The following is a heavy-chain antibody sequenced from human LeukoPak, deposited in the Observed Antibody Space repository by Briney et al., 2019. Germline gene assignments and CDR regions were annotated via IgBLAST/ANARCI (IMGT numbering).Heavy chain of an antibody. CDR2: IGIDSGNT. J-gene: IGHJ4*02. CDR1: GFTFSDYS. CDR3: ARDYKYAFDN. D-gene: IGHD5-24*01. V-gene: IGHV3-48*01. Sequence: PGGSLRLSCAASGFTFSDYSLNWVRQAPGKGLEWISYIGIDSGNTNYADSVKGRFTISGDKAKNSVYLQMNSLRVEDTAVYYCARDYKYAFDNWGQGTLVTVSS.